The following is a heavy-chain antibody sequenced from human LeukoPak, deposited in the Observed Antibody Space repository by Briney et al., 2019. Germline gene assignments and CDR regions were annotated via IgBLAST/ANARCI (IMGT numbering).Heavy chain of an antibody. Sequence: PGGSLRLSCAASGFTFSSYGMHWVRQAPGKGLEWVAFIRYDGSNKYYADSVKGRFTISRDNSKNTLYLQMNSLRAEDTAVYYCAKDTGYSSSLFDYWGQGTLVTVSS. V-gene: IGHV3-30*02. J-gene: IGHJ4*02. CDR1: GFTFSSYG. D-gene: IGHD6-13*01. CDR3: AKDTGYSSSLFDY. CDR2: IRYDGSNK.